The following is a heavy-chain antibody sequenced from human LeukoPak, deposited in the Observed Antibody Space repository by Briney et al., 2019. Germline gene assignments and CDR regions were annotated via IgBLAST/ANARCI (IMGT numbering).Heavy chain of an antibody. J-gene: IGHJ6*02. D-gene: IGHD5-12*01. CDR2: IYDSGST. Sequence: SETLSLTCTVSGGSMSNYYWSWIRQPPGKGLEWIGYIYDSGSTDYNPSLKSRVTISVDTSKNQFSLKLSSVTAADTAVYYCARGGSGYDSFYYYGMDVWGQGTTVTVSS. V-gene: IGHV4-59*01. CDR1: GGSMSNYY. CDR3: ARGGSGYDSFYYYGMDV.